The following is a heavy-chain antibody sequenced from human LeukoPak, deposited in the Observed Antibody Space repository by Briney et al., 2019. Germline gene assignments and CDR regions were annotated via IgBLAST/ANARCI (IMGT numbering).Heavy chain of an antibody. V-gene: IGHV3-21*01. Sequence: GGPLKLSCAHSQFPFSRFNMNWLRQAPGKGLEWVSCISSSSSYIYYADSVKGRFTISRDSAKNSLYLQMNSLRAEDTAVYYCASFYGYNFYWGQGTLVTVSS. CDR3: ASFYGYNFY. CDR1: QFPFSRFN. CDR2: ISSSSSYI. D-gene: IGHD5-24*01. J-gene: IGHJ4*02.